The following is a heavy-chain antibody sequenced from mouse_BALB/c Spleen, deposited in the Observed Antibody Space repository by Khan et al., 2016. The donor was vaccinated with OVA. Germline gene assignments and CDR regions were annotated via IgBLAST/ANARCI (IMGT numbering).Heavy chain of an antibody. CDR3: ARGGAYYRSDGWFAY. CDR2: INPSSGYT. Sequence: QVQLKESGAELARPGASVKMSCKASGYTFTSYTMDWVKQRPGQGLEWIGYINPSSGYTNYNQKFKDKATLTADKSSSTAYMQLSSLTSEDSAIYYCARGGAYYRSDGWFAYWGQGTLVTVSA. V-gene: IGHV1-4*01. J-gene: IGHJ3*01. D-gene: IGHD2-14*01. CDR1: GYTFTSYT.